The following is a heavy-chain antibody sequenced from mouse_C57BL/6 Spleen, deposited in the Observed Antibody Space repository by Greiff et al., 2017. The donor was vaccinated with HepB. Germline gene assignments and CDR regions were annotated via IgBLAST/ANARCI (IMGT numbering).Heavy chain of an antibody. V-gene: IGHV5-16*01. CDR2: INYDGSST. CDR3: ARDADYGSAFDY. Sequence: EVKLVESEGGLVQPGSSMKLSCTASGFTFSDYYMAWVRQVPEKGLEWVANINYDGSSTYYLDSLKSRFIISRDNAKNILYLQMSSLKSEDTATYYCARDADYGSAFDYWGQGTTLTVSS. D-gene: IGHD1-1*01. J-gene: IGHJ2*01. CDR1: GFTFSDYY.